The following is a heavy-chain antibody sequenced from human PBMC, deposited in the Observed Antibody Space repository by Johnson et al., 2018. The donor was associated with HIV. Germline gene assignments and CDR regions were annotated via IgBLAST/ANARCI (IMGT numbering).Heavy chain of an antibody. D-gene: IGHD6-19*01. CDR2: ISGSGSST. CDR3: AKDQAGVPSAWSAFDI. V-gene: IGHV3-23*04. CDR1: KFIFSSYA. J-gene: IGHJ3*02. Sequence: EKLVESGGGVVQPGRSLRLSCAASKFIFSSYAMSWVRQGPGKGLEWVSGISGSGSSTHYAESVKGRFTISRDNSKNTLYLQMNSLRVEDTAIYYCAKDQAGVPSAWSAFDIWGQGTTVTVSS.